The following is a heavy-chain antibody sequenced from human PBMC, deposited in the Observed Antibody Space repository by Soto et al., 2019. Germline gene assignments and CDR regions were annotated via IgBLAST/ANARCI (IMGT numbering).Heavy chain of an antibody. CDR1: GGSFSGYY. CDR3: AREPLTGYWADYYGMDV. V-gene: IGHV4-34*01. J-gene: IGHJ6*02. Sequence: TSETLSLTCAVYGGSFSGYYWSWIRQPPGKGLEWIGEINHSRSTNYNPSLKSRVTISVDTSKNQFSLKLSSVTAADTAVYYCAREPLTGYWADYYGMDVWGQGTTVTVSS. D-gene: IGHD3-9*01. CDR2: INHSRST.